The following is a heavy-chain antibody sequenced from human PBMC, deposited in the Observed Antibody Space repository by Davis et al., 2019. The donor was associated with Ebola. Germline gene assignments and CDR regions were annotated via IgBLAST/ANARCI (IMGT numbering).Heavy chain of an antibody. CDR3: ARAPTVVTSVYYGMDV. CDR1: GGSISSYY. V-gene: IGHV4-59*01. Sequence: PSETLSLTCTVSGGSISSYYWSWIRQPPGKGLEWIGYIYYSGSTNYNPSLKSRVTISVDTSKNQLSLKLSSVTAADTAVYYCARAPTVVTSVYYGMDVWGQGTTVTVSS. J-gene: IGHJ6*02. D-gene: IGHD4-23*01. CDR2: IYYSGST.